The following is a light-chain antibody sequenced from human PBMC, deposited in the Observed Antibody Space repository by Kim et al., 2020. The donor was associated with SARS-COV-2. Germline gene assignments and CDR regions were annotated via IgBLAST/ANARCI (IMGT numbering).Light chain of an antibody. CDR2: YDS. Sequence: APGKPARITCGGTNIGSKSVHWYQQKPGQAPVLVIYYDSYRPSGIPERFSGSNSGNTATLTISRVEAGDEADYYCQVWDSSSDHVVFGGGTQLTVL. J-gene: IGLJ2*01. CDR1: NIGSKS. V-gene: IGLV3-21*04. CDR3: QVWDSSSDHVV.